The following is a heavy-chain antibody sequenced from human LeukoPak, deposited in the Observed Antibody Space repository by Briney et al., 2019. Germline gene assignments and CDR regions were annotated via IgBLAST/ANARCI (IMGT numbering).Heavy chain of an antibody. D-gene: IGHD2-15*01. CDR2: IYDSGST. Sequence: SETLSLTCTVSGASIRSGDYYWSWIRQPPGKGLEWIGYIYDSGSTYYNPSLKSRITISVDTSENRFSLKLSSVTATDTAVYYCARDCSGGSCYGAFDIWGQGTMITVSS. CDR3: ARDCSGGSCYGAFDI. V-gene: IGHV4-30-4*01. J-gene: IGHJ3*02. CDR1: GASIRSGDYY.